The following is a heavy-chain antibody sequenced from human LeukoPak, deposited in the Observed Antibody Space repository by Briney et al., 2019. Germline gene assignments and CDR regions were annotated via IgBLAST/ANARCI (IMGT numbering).Heavy chain of an antibody. J-gene: IGHJ4*02. CDR2: IYHSGST. D-gene: IGHD1-26*01. CDR1: GYSISSGYY. CDR3: ARVAVVGATVDY. V-gene: IGHV4-38-2*02. Sequence: SETLSLTCTVSGYSISSGYYWGWIRQPPGKGLEWIGSIYHSGSTYYNPSLKSRVTMSVDTSKNQFSLKLSSVTAADTAVYYCARVAVVGATVDYWGQGTLVTVSS.